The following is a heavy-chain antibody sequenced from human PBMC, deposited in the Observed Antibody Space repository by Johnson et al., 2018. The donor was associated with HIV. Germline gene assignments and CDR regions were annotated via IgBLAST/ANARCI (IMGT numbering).Heavy chain of an antibody. CDR1: GFTFSSYA. V-gene: IGHV3-30-3*01. CDR3: ARESDSSCYYSDAFDI. D-gene: IGHD3-22*01. Sequence: QMLLVESGGGLVKPGGSLRLSCAASGFTFSSYAMHWVRQAPGKGLEWVAVISYDGSNKYYADSVKGRFTISRDNSKNTLYLQMNSLRAEDTAVYYCARESDSSCYYSDAFDIRGQGTMVTVSS. J-gene: IGHJ3*02. CDR2: ISYDGSNK.